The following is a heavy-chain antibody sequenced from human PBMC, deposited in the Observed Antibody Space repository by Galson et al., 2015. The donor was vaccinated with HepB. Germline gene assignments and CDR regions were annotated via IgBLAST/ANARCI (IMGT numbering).Heavy chain of an antibody. CDR3: TARDYFWSGYYGMDV. CDR1: GFTFSNAW. Sequence: SLRLSCAASGFTFSNAWMSWVRQAPGKGLEWVGRIKSKTDGGTTDYAAPVKGRFTISRDDSKNTLYLQMNSLKTEDTAVYYCTARDYFWSGYYGMDVWGQGTTVTVSS. V-gene: IGHV3-15*01. CDR2: IKSKTDGGTT. D-gene: IGHD3-3*01. J-gene: IGHJ6*02.